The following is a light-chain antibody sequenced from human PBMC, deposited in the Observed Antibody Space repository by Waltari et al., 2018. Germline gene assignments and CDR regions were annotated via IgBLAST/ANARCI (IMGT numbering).Light chain of an antibody. CDR1: QSINSW. CDR3: QQYNSYEWT. Sequence: DIQMTQFPSPLSASVGDSLTITCRASQSINSWLAWYQQKPGKAPKLLIYKASSLESGVPSRFSGSGSGTEFTLTISSLQPDDFATYYCQQYNSYEWTFGQGTKVAIK. J-gene: IGKJ1*01. V-gene: IGKV1-5*03. CDR2: KAS.